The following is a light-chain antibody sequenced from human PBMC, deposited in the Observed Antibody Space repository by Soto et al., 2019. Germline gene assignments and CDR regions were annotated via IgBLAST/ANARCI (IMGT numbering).Light chain of an antibody. V-gene: IGKV1-5*03. J-gene: IGKJ1*01. CDR2: KSS. Sequence: DIQMTQSTSTLSASEGDRVTISCRASQSVSIWLAWYQQKPGRAPKLLIYKSSILESGVPSRLSGSGSGTEFTLTISSLQPDDFATYYCQQFNTSPWTFGQGTKVDIK. CDR3: QQFNTSPWT. CDR1: QSVSIW.